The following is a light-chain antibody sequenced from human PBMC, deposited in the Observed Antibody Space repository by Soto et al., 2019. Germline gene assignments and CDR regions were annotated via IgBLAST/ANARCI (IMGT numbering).Light chain of an antibody. CDR1: SSDVGGYNY. CDR3: SSYTSSSTGV. CDR2: EVS. Sequence: QSALTQPASVSGSPGQSIIISCTGTSSDVGGYNYVSWYQQHPGKAPKLMIYEVSNRPSGVSDRFSGSKSGNTASLTISGLQAEDEADYYCSSYTSSSTGVFGEGTKLTVL. J-gene: IGLJ3*02. V-gene: IGLV2-14*01.